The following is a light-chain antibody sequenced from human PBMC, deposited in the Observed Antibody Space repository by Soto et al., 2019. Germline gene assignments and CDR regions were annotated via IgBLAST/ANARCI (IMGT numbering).Light chain of an antibody. V-gene: IGKV2-28*01. Sequence: DIVMTQSPLSLPVTPGGPASISCRSSQSLLHSNGYNYLDWYLQKPGQSPQVLIYMGSNRASGVPDRFSGSGSGTDFTLKISRVEAEDVGVYYCMQALQTPLTFGGGTKVDIK. CDR2: MGS. CDR3: MQALQTPLT. CDR1: QSLLHSNGYNY. J-gene: IGKJ4*01.